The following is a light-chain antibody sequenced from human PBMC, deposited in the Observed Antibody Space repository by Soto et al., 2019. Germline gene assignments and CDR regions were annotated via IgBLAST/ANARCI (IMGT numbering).Light chain of an antibody. Sequence: DIQMTHSPSSVSASVGDRVTITCRASQDIGHWLAWYQQKAGQAPKLLIYAASSLQTGVPSRFSGSGSGTVFTLTINSLQPEDFATYYCQQSNSFLTFGGGTKVEIK. CDR3: QQSNSFLT. CDR2: AAS. V-gene: IGKV1-12*01. J-gene: IGKJ4*01. CDR1: QDIGHW.